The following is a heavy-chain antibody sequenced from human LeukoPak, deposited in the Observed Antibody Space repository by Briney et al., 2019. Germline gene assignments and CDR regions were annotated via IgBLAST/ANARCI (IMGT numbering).Heavy chain of an antibody. V-gene: IGHV1-3*01. Sequence: ASVKVSCKASGYTFSSNAIHWVRQAPGQRLEWMGWINAGNGDAKYSQKFQGRVTITRDTSASTAYMELGSLRSEDTAVYYCARDTGLGRYYDSSGYYSAGRWFDPWGQGTLVTVSS. CDR1: GYTFSSNA. CDR2: INAGNGDA. J-gene: IGHJ5*02. CDR3: ARDTGLGRYYDSSGYYSAGRWFDP. D-gene: IGHD3-22*01.